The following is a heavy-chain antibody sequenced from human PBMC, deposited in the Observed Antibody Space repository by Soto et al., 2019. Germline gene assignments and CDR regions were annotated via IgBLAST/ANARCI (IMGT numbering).Heavy chain of an antibody. CDR2: ISYDGSNK. V-gene: IGHV3-30-3*01. CDR3: TTDSYSTIIIVRFDY. CDR1: GFTFSSYA. D-gene: IGHD3-22*01. Sequence: GGSLRLSCAASGFTFSSYAMHWVCQAPGKGLEWVAVISYDGSNKYYADSVKGRFTISRDNSKNTLYLQMNSLRAEDTAVYYCTTDSYSTIIIVRFDYWGHGTLVTVSS. J-gene: IGHJ4*01.